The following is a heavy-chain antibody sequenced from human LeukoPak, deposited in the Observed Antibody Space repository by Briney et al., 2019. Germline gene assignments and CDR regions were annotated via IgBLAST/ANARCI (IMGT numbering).Heavy chain of an antibody. D-gene: IGHD6-19*01. V-gene: IGHV3-30-3*01. CDR3: ARVYSSGWSLPFEY. J-gene: IGHJ4*02. Sequence: GGSLRLSCAASGFTFSTYSMHWVRQAPGKGLEWVAVMSYDGSNIYYADSVKGRFTISRDNSKNTLYLQMSSPRAEDTAIYYCARVYSSGWSLPFEYWGQGTLVTVSS. CDR1: GFTFSTYS. CDR2: MSYDGSNI.